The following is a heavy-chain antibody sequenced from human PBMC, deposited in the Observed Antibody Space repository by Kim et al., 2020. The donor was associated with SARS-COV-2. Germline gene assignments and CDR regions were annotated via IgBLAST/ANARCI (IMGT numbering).Heavy chain of an antibody. CDR2: IYSAGST. CDR3: AREGAVAGHIDY. J-gene: IGHJ4*02. CDR1: GFTVSTNN. V-gene: IGHV3-53*01. Sequence: GGSLRLSCVASGFTVSTNNMNWVRQAPGKGLEWVSLIYSAGSTYYADSVTGRFTISRDNSKNTLYLHMNSLRAEDTAMYYCAREGAVAGHIDYWGQGTLV. D-gene: IGHD6-19*01.